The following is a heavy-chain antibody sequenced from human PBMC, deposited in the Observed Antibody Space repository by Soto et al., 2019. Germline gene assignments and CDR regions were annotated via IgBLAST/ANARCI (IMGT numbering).Heavy chain of an antibody. Sequence: SQTLSLTCDISGDSVSSNSAAWNWIRQSPSRGLEWLGRTYYRSKWYNDYAVSVKSRITINPDTSKNQFSLQLNSVTPEDTAVYYCARARYYYDSSGYYYYFDYWGQGTLVTVSS. CDR2: TYYRSKWYN. V-gene: IGHV6-1*01. CDR1: GDSVSSNSAA. CDR3: ARARYYYDSSGYYYYFDY. J-gene: IGHJ4*02. D-gene: IGHD3-22*01.